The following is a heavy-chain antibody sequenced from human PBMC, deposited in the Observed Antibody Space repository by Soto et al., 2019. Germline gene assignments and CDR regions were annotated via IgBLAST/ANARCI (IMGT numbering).Heavy chain of an antibody. CDR1: GGTISSWY. CDR3: ARRYGSAIDY. CDR2: IYYSGST. Sequence: QVQLQESGPGLVKPSETLSLTCTVSGGTISSWYWSWIRQPPGKGLEWIGYIYYSGSTNCNPSLKSRVTISVDTSKSQFSLKLSSVTAADTAVYYCARRYGSAIDYWGQGTLVIVSS. J-gene: IGHJ4*02. V-gene: IGHV4-59*08. D-gene: IGHD1-26*01.